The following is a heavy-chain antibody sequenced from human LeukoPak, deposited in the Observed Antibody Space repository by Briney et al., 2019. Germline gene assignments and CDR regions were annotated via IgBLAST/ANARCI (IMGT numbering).Heavy chain of an antibody. CDR3: ARDLYDSSESAFDI. CDR1: GFTFNDYA. CDR2: ISYDGSNK. V-gene: IGHV3-30-3*01. D-gene: IGHD3-22*01. J-gene: IGHJ3*02. Sequence: PGGSLRLSCAASGFTFNDYAMHWVRQAPGKGLEWVAVISYDGSNKYYADSVKGRFTISRDNSKNTLYLQMNSLRAEDTAVYYCARDLYDSSESAFDIWGQGTMVTVSS.